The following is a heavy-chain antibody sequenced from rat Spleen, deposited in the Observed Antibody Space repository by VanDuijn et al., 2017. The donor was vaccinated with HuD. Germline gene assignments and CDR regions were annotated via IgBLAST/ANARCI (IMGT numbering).Heavy chain of an antibody. CDR1: GFTYSNYV. D-gene: IGHD1-6*01. V-gene: IGHV5-7*01. Sequence: EVQLVESGGGLVQPGRSLKLSCAASGFTYSNYVMAWVRQAPKKGLEWVATISYDGSSTYYRDSVKGRFTISRDNAKSTLYLQMDSLRSEDTATYYCTRERILRSTGFDHWGQGVMVTVSS. CDR3: TRERILRSTGFDH. CDR2: ISYDGSST. J-gene: IGHJ2*01.